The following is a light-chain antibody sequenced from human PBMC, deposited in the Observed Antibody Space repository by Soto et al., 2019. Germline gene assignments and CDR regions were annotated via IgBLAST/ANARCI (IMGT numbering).Light chain of an antibody. J-gene: IGKJ4*01. V-gene: IGKV1-9*01. Sequence: DIQMTQSPSTLSGSVGDRVTITCRASQPISNYLAWYQQKPGKAPELLIYSASTLQSGVPSRFSGSGGGSWTEFSLTIRALQPDDFATYYCLQLNRYPLTFGGGTKVDIX. CDR1: QPISNY. CDR3: LQLNRYPLT. CDR2: SAS.